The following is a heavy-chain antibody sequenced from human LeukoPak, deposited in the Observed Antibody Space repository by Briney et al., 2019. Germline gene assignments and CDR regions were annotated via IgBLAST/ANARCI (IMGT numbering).Heavy chain of an antibody. Sequence: ASVKVSCKASGYTFTSYAMHWVRQAPGQRLEWMGWINAGNGNTKYSQKFQGRVTITRDTSASTAYMELSSLRSEDTAVYYCARVPRYNWNDVPYFDYWGQGTLVTVSS. CDR1: GYTFTSYA. V-gene: IGHV1-3*01. CDR2: INAGNGNT. J-gene: IGHJ4*02. D-gene: IGHD1-20*01. CDR3: ARVPRYNWNDVPYFDY.